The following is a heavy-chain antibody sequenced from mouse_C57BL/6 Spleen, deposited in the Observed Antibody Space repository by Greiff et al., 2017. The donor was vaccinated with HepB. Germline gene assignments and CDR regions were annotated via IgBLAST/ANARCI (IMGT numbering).Heavy chain of an antibody. CDR2: INYDGSST. D-gene: IGHD1-1*01. CDR1: GFTFSDYY. J-gene: IGHJ1*03. CDR3: ARERNYYGSKRYWYFDV. V-gene: IGHV5-16*01. Sequence: EVMLVESEGGLVQPGSSMKLSCTASGFTFSDYYMAWVRQVPEKGLEWVANINYDGSSTYYLDSLKSRFIISRDNAKNILYLQMSSLKSEDTATYYCARERNYYGSKRYWYFDVWGTGTTVTVSS.